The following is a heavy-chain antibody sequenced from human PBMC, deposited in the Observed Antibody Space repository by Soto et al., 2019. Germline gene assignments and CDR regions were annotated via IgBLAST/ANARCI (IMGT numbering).Heavy chain of an antibody. CDR2: MNPNSGNT. CDR1: GYTFTSYD. D-gene: IGHD6-13*01. J-gene: IGHJ6*02. Sequence: GASVKVSCKASGYTFTSYDINWVRQATGQGLEWMGWMNPNSGNTGYPQKFQARVTMTRNTSISTAYMELSSLRAEDTAVYYCARDSPHWGEQQLVGFYYYGMDVWGQGTTVTVSS. V-gene: IGHV1-8*01. CDR3: ARDSPHWGEQQLVGFYYYGMDV.